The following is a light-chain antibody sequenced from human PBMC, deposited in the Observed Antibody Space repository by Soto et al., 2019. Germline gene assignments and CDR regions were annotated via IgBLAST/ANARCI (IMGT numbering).Light chain of an antibody. V-gene: IGKV1-9*01. CDR1: QDISSY. J-gene: IGKJ3*01. CDR3: QQPNSYSMFT. Sequence: DIQLTQSPSFLSASVGDRVAITCRASQDISSYLAWYQQKPGKAPKLLIFGASTLQSGVPSRFGGSGSGTEFTLTIRSLQHEDFAAYYCQQPNSYSMFTFGPGTKVDV. CDR2: GAS.